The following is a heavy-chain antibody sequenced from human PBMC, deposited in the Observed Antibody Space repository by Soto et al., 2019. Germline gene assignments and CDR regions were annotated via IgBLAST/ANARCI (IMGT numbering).Heavy chain of an antibody. CDR2: ISAYNGNT. D-gene: IGHD2-15*01. V-gene: IGHV1-18*01. J-gene: IGHJ4*02. CDR3: ARDDCSGGSCYATPYLDY. CDR1: GYTFTSDV. Sequence: ASVKGSCKASGYTFTSDVISWVRQTTGQGLEWMGWISAYNGNTNYAQKLQGRVTMTTDTSTSTAYMELRSLRSDDTAVYYCARDDCSGGSCYATPYLDYWGQGTLVTVSS.